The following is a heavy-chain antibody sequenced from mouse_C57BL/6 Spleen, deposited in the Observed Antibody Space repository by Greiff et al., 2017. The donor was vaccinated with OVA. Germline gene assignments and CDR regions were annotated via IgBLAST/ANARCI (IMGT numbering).Heavy chain of an antibody. J-gene: IGHJ3*01. Sequence: VQLQQPGAELVKPGASVKVSCKASGYTFTSYWMHWVKQRPGQGLEWIGRIHPSDSDTNYNQKFKGKATLTVDKSSSTAYMQLSSLTSEDSAVYYCANPPHYYGSSPWFAYWGQGTLVTVSA. CDR1: GYTFTSYW. V-gene: IGHV1-74*01. CDR3: ANPPHYYGSSPWFAY. CDR2: IHPSDSDT. D-gene: IGHD1-1*01.